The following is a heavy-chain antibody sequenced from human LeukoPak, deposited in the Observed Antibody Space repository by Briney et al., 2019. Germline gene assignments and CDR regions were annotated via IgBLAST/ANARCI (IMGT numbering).Heavy chain of an antibody. Sequence: GESLKISCKGSGYSFTSYWIGWVRQMPGKGLEWMGIIYPGDSDTRYSPSFQGQVTISADKSISTAYLQWSSLKASDTAMYYCARMGLSGWYRPRLDPWGQGTLVTVSS. J-gene: IGHJ5*02. D-gene: IGHD6-19*01. CDR3: ARMGLSGWYRPRLDP. CDR1: GYSFTSYW. CDR2: IYPGDSDT. V-gene: IGHV5-51*01.